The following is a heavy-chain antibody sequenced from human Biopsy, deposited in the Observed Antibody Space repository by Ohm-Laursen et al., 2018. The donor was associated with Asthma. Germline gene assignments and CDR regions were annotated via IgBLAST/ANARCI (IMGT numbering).Heavy chain of an antibody. V-gene: IGHV1-3*01. Sequence: ASVKVSCKVSGYTFISYAIHWVRQAPGQRLEWMGWINAGNGNTKYSQKFQGRVTITRDTSASTAYMELSSLRSEDTAVYYCARTYYDFLTGQVIDAFAIWGQGAMVTVSS. D-gene: IGHD3-9*01. CDR1: GYTFISYA. J-gene: IGHJ3*02. CDR2: INAGNGNT. CDR3: ARTYYDFLTGQVIDAFAI.